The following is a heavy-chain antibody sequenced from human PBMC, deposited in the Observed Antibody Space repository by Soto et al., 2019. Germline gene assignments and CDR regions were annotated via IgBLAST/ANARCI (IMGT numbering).Heavy chain of an antibody. D-gene: IGHD1-26*01. J-gene: IGHJ6*02. Sequence: QVQLVQSGAEVKKPGSSVKVSCKASGGTFSSYTISWVRQAPGQGLEWMGRIIPILGIANYAQKFQGRVTIPADKSTSTAYMELSSLRSEDTAVYYCARDQREPDSYYYSGMDVWGQGTTVTVSS. V-gene: IGHV1-69*08. CDR2: IIPILGIA. CDR1: GGTFSSYT. CDR3: ARDQREPDSYYYSGMDV.